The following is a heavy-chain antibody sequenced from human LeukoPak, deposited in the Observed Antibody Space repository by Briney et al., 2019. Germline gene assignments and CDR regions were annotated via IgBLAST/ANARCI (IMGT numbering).Heavy chain of an antibody. CDR3: ARRDMTTVTTLDS. D-gene: IGHD4-11*01. Sequence: SVKVSCKASGYTFTSYYMHWVRQAPGQGLEWMGIINPSGGSTTYAQKFEGRVTMTRDTSTSTVYMELSSLRSEDTAVYYCARRDMTTVTTLDSWGQGTLVSVSS. J-gene: IGHJ4*02. V-gene: IGHV1-46*01. CDR1: GYTFTSYY. CDR2: INPSGGST.